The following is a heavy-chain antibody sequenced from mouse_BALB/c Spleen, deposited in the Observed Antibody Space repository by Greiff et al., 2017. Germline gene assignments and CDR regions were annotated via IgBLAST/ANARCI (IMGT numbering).Heavy chain of an antibody. Sequence: EVKLMESGPSLVKPSQTLSLTCSVTGDSITSGYWNWIRKFPGNKLEYMGYISYSGSTYYNPSLKSRISITRDTSKNQYYLQLNSVTTEDTATYYCARYDYGYNWYFDVWGAGTTVTVSS. D-gene: IGHD1-2*01. J-gene: IGHJ1*01. CDR2: ISYSGST. CDR3: ARYDYGYNWYFDV. CDR1: GDSITSGY. V-gene: IGHV3-8*02.